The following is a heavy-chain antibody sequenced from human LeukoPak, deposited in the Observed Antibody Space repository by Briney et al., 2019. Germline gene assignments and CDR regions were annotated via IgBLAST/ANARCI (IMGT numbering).Heavy chain of an antibody. D-gene: IGHD4-17*01. J-gene: IGHJ4*02. CDR3: ARLNYGDGPFDY. V-gene: IGHV1-69*05. CDR1: GGTFSSYA. Sequence: SVKVSCKASGGTFSSYAISWVRQAPGQGREWMGRIIPIFGTANYAQKFQGRVTITTDESTSTAYMELSSLRSEDTAVYYCARLNYGDGPFDYWGQGTLVTVSS. CDR2: IIPIFGTA.